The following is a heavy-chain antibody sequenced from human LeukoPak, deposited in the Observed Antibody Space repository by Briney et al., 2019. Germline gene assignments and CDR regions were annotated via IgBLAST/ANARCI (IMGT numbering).Heavy chain of an antibody. J-gene: IGHJ4*02. D-gene: IGHD4-23*01. CDR3: ARGPTVVTTDYYFDY. CDR1: GGSISSGGYY. V-gene: IGHV4-31*03. CDR2: IYYSGST. Sequence: SETLSLTCTVSGGSISSGGYYWSWIRQHPGKGLEWIGYIYYSGSTYYNPSLKSRVTISVDTSKNQFSLKLSSVTAADTAVYYCARGPTVVTTDYYFDYWGQGTLVTVSS.